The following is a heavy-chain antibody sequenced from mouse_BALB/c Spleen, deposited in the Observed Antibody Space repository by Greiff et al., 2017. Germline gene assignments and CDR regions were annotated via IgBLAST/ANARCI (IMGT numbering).Heavy chain of an antibody. CDR1: GFNIKDTY. V-gene: IGHV14-3*02. CDR2: IDPANGNT. D-gene: IGHD2-1*01. CDR3: ARDYGNYLWFAY. J-gene: IGHJ3*01. Sequence: VQLKESGAELVKPGASVKLSCTASGFNIKDTYMHWVKQRPEQGLEWIGRIDPANGNTKYDPKFQGKATITADTSSNTAYLQLSSLTSEDTAVYYCARDYGNYLWFAYWGQGTLVTVSA.